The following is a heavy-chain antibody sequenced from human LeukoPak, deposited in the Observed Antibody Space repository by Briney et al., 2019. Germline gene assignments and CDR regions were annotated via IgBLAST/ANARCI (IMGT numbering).Heavy chain of an antibody. CDR1: GGSFSGYY. Sequence: SETLSLTCAVYGGSFSGYYWSWIRQPPGKGLEWIWEINHSGSTNYNPSLKSRVTISVDTSKNQFSLKLSSVTAADTAVYYCARGHYYGSGSYYRLDYWGQGTLVTVSS. V-gene: IGHV4-34*01. J-gene: IGHJ4*02. CDR3: ARGHYYGSGSYYRLDY. CDR2: INHSGST. D-gene: IGHD3-10*01.